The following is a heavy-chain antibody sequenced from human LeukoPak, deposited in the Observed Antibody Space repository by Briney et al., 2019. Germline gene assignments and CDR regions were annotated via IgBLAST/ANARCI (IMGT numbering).Heavy chain of an antibody. CDR1: GFTFSSYA. CDR2: ISYDGSNK. CDR3: ARESEPRLIWFVAGEHYYFDY. D-gene: IGHD3-10*01. Sequence: GGSLRLSCAASGFTFSSYAMHWVRQAPGKGLEWVAVISYDGSNKYYADSVKGRFTISRGNSKNTLYLQMNSLRAEDTAVYYCARESEPRLIWFVAGEHYYFDYWGQGTLVTVSS. J-gene: IGHJ4*02. V-gene: IGHV3-30-3*01.